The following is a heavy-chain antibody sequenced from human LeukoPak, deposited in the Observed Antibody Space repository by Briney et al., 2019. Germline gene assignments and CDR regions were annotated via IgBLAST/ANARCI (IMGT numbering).Heavy chain of an antibody. CDR2: IVGSAGNT. CDR3: AKGGSSGRWEYYFDF. J-gene: IGHJ4*02. Sequence: GALRLSCAASGFSFSSSAMSWARQAPGKGLEWVSAIVGSAGNTYYADSVKGRFTISRDNSKNTLYLQMNSLRAEDTAVYYCAKGGSSGRWEYYFDFWGQGTLVTVSS. D-gene: IGHD6-19*01. CDR1: GFSFSSSA. V-gene: IGHV3-23*01.